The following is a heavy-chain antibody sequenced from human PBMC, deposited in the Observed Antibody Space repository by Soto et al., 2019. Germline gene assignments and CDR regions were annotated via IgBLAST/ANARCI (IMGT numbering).Heavy chain of an antibody. D-gene: IGHD5-18*01. V-gene: IGHV1-18*04. CDR1: GYTFTSYG. CDR3: ARDSRGYSYGHDAFDI. CDR2: ISAYNGNT. Sequence: ASVKVSCKASGYTFTSYGISWVRQAPGQGLEWMGWISAYNGNTNYAQKLQGRVTMTTDTSTSTAYMELRSLRSDDTAVYYCARDSRGYSYGHDAFDIWSQGTMVTVSS. J-gene: IGHJ3*02.